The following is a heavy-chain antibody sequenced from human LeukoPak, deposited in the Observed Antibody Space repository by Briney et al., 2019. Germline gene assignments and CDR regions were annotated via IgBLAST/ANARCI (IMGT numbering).Heavy chain of an antibody. CDR2: FHPSGRP. J-gene: IGHJ4*02. V-gene: IGHV4-59*01. CDR1: GGSISSNY. CDR3: ARGTTVTFFDY. Sequence: SETLSLTCTVSGGSISSNYWSWIRQPPGMGLEWIGFFHPSGRPNYHPSLKSRVPMSGATSKNQFSLRLSSVTAADPAVYYCARGTTVTFFDYRGQGTLVTVSS. D-gene: IGHD4-17*01.